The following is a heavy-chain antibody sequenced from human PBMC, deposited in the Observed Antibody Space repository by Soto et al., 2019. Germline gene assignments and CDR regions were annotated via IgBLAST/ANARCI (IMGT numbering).Heavy chain of an antibody. V-gene: IGHV3-33*01. D-gene: IGHD3-22*01. CDR1: GFTFSSYG. Sequence: PGGSLRLSCAASGFTFSSYGMHWVCQAPGKGLEWVAVIWYDGSNKYYADSVKGRFTISRDNSKNTLYLQMNSLRAEDTAVYYCARDRTDSSGFYGLNWFDPWGQGNLVTVS. CDR2: IWYDGSNK. J-gene: IGHJ5*02. CDR3: ARDRTDSSGFYGLNWFDP.